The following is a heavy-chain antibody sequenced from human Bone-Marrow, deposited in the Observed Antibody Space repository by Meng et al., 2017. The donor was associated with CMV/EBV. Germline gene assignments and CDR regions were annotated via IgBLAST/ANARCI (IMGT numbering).Heavy chain of an antibody. CDR1: GGTVSSGSYY. D-gene: IGHD6-19*01. CDR2: IYYSGST. Sequence: SETLSLTCTVSGGTVSSGSYYWSWIRQPPGKGLEWIGYIYYSGSTNYNPSIKSRVTISVDTSKNQFSLKLSSVTAADTAVYYCARVLRGIAVAGYDYWGQGTRVTGSS. V-gene: IGHV4-61*01. CDR3: ARVLRGIAVAGYDY. J-gene: IGHJ4*02.